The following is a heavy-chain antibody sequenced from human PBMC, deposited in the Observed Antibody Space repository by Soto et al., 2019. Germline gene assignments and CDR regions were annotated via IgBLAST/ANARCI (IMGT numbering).Heavy chain of an antibody. CDR2: ISSTGGWT. CDR1: GFTFSNFA. V-gene: IGHV3-64*02. J-gene: IGHJ4*02. D-gene: IGHD6-13*01. CDR3: ARGGSWQQPNGFDY. Sequence: EVKLVESGEGLVQPGGSLRLSCAVSGFTFSNFAMHWVRQAPGKGLEYVSAISSTGGWTYYADSVKGRFTISRDNSKNTLYLQMGSLTTEDTAVYYCARGGSWQQPNGFDYWGQGTLVTVSS.